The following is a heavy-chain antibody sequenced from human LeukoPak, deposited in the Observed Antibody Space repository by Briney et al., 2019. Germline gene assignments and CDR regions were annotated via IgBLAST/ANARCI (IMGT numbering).Heavy chain of an antibody. Sequence: ASVKVSCKASGYTFTSYYMHWVRQAPGQGLEWMGIINPSGGSTSYAQKFQGRVTMTRDTSKNQFSLKLSSVTAADTAVYYCARRHWGSYRLSNFDYWGQGTLVTVSS. CDR3: ARRHWGSYRLSNFDY. CDR1: GYTFTSYY. V-gene: IGHV1-46*01. CDR2: INPSGGST. J-gene: IGHJ4*02. D-gene: IGHD3-16*02.